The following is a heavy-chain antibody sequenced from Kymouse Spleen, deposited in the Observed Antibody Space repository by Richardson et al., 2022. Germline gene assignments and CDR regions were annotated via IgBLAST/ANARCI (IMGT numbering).Heavy chain of an antibody. D-gene: IGHD6-6*01. CDR2: INHSGST. J-gene: IGHJ4*02. V-gene: IGHV4-34*01. CDR3: AREGYSSSSGVDY. CDR1: GGSFSGYY. Sequence: QVQLQQWGAGLLKPSETLSLTCAVYGGSFSGYYWSWIRQPPGKGLEWIGEINHSGSTNYNPSLKSRVTISVDTSKNQFSLKLSSVTAADTAVYYCAREGYSSSSGVDYWGQGTLVTVSS.